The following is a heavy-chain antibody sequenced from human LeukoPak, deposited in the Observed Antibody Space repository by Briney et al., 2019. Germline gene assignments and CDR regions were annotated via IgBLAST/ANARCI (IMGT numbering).Heavy chain of an antibody. CDR2: ISYDGSNK. Sequence: GGSLRLSRAASGFTFSSYEMNWVRQAPGKGLEWVAVISYDGSNKYYADSVKGRFTISRDNSKNTLYLQMNSLRAEDTAVYYCARDRGYCSSTSCPDTGYYYYGMDVWGQGTTVTVSS. CDR3: ARDRGYCSSTSCPDTGYYYYGMDV. D-gene: IGHD2-2*01. CDR1: GFTFSSYE. J-gene: IGHJ6*02. V-gene: IGHV3-30-3*01.